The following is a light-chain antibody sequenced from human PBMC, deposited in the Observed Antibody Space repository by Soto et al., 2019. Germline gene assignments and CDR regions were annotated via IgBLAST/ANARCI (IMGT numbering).Light chain of an antibody. CDR1: TSNIGAHYD. J-gene: IGLJ1*01. CDR2: ASS. V-gene: IGLV1-40*01. Sequence: QSVLTQPPSVSGAPGQRVTISCTGSTSNIGAHYDVHWYQQLPGKAPKRLIFASSNRPSGVPGRFSGSESGTSASLAITGLQTEDEADYYCQSYADSLRAYVFGSGTKLTVL. CDR3: QSYADSLRAYV.